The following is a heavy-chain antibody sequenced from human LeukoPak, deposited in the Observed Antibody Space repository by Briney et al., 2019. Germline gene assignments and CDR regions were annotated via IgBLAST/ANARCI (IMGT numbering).Heavy chain of an antibody. Sequence: SETLSLTCDVSGVSINTCCYYWTWIRQPPGKGLEWIGYKYYSGSTRYNSSLRSRLTISLDTSKNQFSLRLTSVTAADTAVYYCARGRSYGFDFDSWGPGTLVSVSS. V-gene: IGHV4-61*01. CDR3: ARGRSYGFDFDS. CDR1: GVSINTCCYY. J-gene: IGHJ4*02. CDR2: KYYSGST. D-gene: IGHD5-18*01.